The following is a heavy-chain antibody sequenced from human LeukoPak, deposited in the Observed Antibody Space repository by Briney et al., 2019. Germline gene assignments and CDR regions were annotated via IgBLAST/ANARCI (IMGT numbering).Heavy chain of an antibody. D-gene: IGHD1-1*01. CDR2: ISYDGSNK. Sequence: GGSLRLSCAASGFTFSSYGMHWVRQAPGKGLEWVAAISYDGSNKYYADSVKGRFTISRDNSKNTLYLQMNSLRAEDTAVYYCTIEKNDSPGGGACLAKFQHGGQGTLSTV. J-gene: IGHJ1*01. V-gene: IGHV3-30*03. CDR1: GFTFSSYG. CDR3: TIEKNDSPGGGACLAKFQH.